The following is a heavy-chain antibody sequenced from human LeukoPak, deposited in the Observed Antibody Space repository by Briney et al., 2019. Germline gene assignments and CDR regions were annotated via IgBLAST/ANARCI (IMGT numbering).Heavy chain of an antibody. CDR2: TIGSGGST. CDR3: AKARYCSGGSCYFDY. J-gene: IGHJ4*02. D-gene: IGHD2-15*01. Sequence: GGSLRLSCAASGFTFSSYGMSWVRQAPGKGLEWVSGTIGSGGSTFYADSVKGRFTISRDNSKNTLYLQMNSLRAEDTAVYYCAKARYCSGGSCYFDYWGQGTLVTVSS. V-gene: IGHV3-23*01. CDR1: GFTFSSYG.